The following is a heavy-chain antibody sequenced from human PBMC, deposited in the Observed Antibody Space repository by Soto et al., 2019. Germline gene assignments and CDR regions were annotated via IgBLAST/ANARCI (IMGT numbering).Heavy chain of an antibody. J-gene: IGHJ4*02. D-gene: IGHD2-21*01. CDR1: GFTCSFCA. CDR2: IRGSGGDK. Sequence: EVQLLESGGGLVQPGGSLRLSCAASGFTCSFCAMNWVRQAPGKGLEWVSSIRGSGGDKYYADSVKGRFTISRDYSKNTLHLQMNRQRVEDTAVYYCAKGHRDSYYYFDYWGQGTLVTVSS. CDR3: AKGHRDSYYYFDY. V-gene: IGHV3-23*01.